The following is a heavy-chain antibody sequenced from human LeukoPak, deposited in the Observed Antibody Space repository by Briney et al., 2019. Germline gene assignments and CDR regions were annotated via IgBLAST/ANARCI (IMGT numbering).Heavy chain of an antibody. CDR1: GFTFSGHW. CDR3: TRDRSRAEDD. CDR2: INQGGSDK. D-gene: IGHD1-14*01. Sequence: GGSLRLSCAPSGFTFSGHWMSWVRQAPGKGLEWVANINQGGSDKYYMDSVKGRLTISRDNANNLLYLQMNSLRGEDTAVYYCTRDRSRAEDDWGQGTLVTVSS. J-gene: IGHJ4*02. V-gene: IGHV3-7*01.